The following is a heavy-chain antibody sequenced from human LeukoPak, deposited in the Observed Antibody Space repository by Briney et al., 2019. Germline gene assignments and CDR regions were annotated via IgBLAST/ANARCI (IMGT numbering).Heavy chain of an antibody. CDR3: ARAEGITMIVVVIDH. CDR1: GASISSTSHY. CDR2: IYYSGST. D-gene: IGHD3-22*01. V-gene: IGHV4-39*07. J-gene: IGHJ5*02. Sequence: SETLSLTCTVSGASISSTSHYWGWIRQSPGKGLEWIGSIYYSGSTYYNPSLKSRLTISVDTSKNQFSLKLSSVTAADTAVYYCARAEGITMIVVVIDHWAQGTLVTVSS.